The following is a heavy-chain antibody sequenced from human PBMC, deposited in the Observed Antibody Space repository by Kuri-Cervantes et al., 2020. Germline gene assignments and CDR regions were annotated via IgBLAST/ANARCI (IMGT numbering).Heavy chain of an antibody. Sequence: SGPTRGQPPETLTLTCTVSGFSLSNARMGVSWIRQPPGKALEWLAHIFPNDEKSYSTSLKSRLTISKDTSKGQVVLTMTNVDPVDTATYYCARLLGGVFDWLSTTPYYFDYWGQGTLVTVSS. D-gene: IGHD3-9*01. CDR1: GFSLSNARMG. CDR2: IFPNDEK. V-gene: IGHV2-26*01. CDR3: ARLLGGVFDWLSTTPYYFDY. J-gene: IGHJ4*02.